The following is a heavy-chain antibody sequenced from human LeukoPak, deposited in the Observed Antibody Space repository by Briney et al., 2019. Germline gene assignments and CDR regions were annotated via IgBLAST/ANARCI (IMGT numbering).Heavy chain of an antibody. CDR2: IYYSGST. CDR3: ASLPGVYSSGRYPDY. D-gene: IGHD6-19*01. J-gene: IGHJ4*02. Sequence: SETLSLTCTVSGGSISSSSYYWGWIRQPPGKGLEWIGSIYYSGSTYYNPSLKSRVTISVDTSKNQFSLKLSSVTAADTAVYYCASLPGVYSSGRYPDYWGQGTLVTASS. CDR1: GGSISSSSYY. V-gene: IGHV4-39*07.